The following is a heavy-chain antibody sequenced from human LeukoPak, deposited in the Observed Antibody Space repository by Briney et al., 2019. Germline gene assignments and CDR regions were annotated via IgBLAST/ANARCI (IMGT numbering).Heavy chain of an antibody. D-gene: IGHD3-22*01. CDR3: ARGVFDSGAYSHDAFDI. V-gene: IGHV3-53*01. CDR2: TYSAETS. CDR1: GFTVSGNY. Sequence: PGGSLRLSCTDSGFTVSGNYLHSVRQAPGNGLEWVSGTYSAETSYYADSVRGRFTISRDNSRNTVPLEMNNLGAEDTAVYYCARGVFDSGAYSHDAFDIWGRGTMVTVSS. J-gene: IGHJ3*02.